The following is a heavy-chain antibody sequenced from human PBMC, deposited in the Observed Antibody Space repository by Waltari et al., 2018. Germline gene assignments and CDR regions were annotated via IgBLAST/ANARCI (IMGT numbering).Heavy chain of an antibody. CDR1: GGSISSYY. CDR2: IYYSGST. V-gene: IGHV4-59*01. D-gene: IGHD1-20*01. CDR3: ARVGMNYYYYYMDV. Sequence: QVQLQESGPGLVKPSETLSLTCTVSGGSISSYYWSWNRQPPGKGLEWIGYIYYSGSTNYNPSLKSRVTISVDTSKNQFSLKLSSVTAADTAVYYCARVGMNYYYYYMDVWGKGTTVTVSS. J-gene: IGHJ6*03.